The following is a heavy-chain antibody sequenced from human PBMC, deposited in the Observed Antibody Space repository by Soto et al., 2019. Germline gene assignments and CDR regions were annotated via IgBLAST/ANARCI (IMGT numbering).Heavy chain of an antibody. CDR1: GFTFSSYA. CDR3: VKDGVSGWSDYFFDY. CDR2: ISYDGINK. D-gene: IGHD6-19*01. Sequence: QVHLVESGGGVVQPGRSLRLSCAASGFTFSSYAMHWVRRTPGKGLDCVALISYDGINKYYADSVKGRFTVSRDNSQSTLYLQMNSLSAEDTAVYYCVKDGVSGWSDYFFDYLGQGTLVTVSS. V-gene: IGHV3-30*18. J-gene: IGHJ4*02.